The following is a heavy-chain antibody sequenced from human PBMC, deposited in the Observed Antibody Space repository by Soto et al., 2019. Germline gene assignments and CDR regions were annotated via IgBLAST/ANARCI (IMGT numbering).Heavy chain of an antibody. CDR1: GGSISSYY. Sequence: SETLSLTCTVSGGSISSYYWSWIRQPPGKGLEWIGYIYYSGSTNYNPSLKSRVTISVDTSKNQFSLKLSSVTAADTAVYYCARDGGNSSMDAFDIWGQGTMVTVSS. D-gene: IGHD1-7*01. CDR2: IYYSGST. J-gene: IGHJ3*02. V-gene: IGHV4-59*01. CDR3: ARDGGNSSMDAFDI.